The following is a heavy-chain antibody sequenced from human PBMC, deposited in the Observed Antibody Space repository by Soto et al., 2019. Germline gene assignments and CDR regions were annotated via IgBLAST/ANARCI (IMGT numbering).Heavy chain of an antibody. V-gene: IGHV1-8*01. D-gene: IGHD6-19*01. CDR2: MNPNNGNT. J-gene: IGHJ4*02. CDR3: ARQPVAGTAFFDY. Sequence: ASVKVSWKAAAYTFTSYDINWVRQATGQDFEWMGWMNPNNGNTAYAQKFQGRVTMTRDTSKSTAFMELSSLTSEDTAVYYCARQPVAGTAFFDYWGQGTLVTVSS. CDR1: AYTFTSYD.